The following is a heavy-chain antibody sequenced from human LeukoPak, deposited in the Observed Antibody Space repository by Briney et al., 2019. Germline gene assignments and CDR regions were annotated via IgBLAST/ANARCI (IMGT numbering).Heavy chain of an antibody. CDR3: ARDRIAAAVPFDP. Sequence: LVASVKVSCKASGYTFTGDYMPWVRQAPGQGLEWMGWINPNSGGTNYAQKFQGRVTMTRDTSISTAYMELSRLRSDDTAVYYCARDRIAAAVPFDPWGQGTLVTVSS. V-gene: IGHV1-2*03. D-gene: IGHD6-13*01. CDR2: INPNSGGT. CDR1: GYTFTGDY. J-gene: IGHJ5*02.